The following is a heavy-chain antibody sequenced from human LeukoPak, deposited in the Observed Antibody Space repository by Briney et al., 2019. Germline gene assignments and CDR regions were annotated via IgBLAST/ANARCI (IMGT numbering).Heavy chain of an antibody. CDR2: IIPIFGTA. D-gene: IGHD1-26*01. V-gene: IGHV1-69*01. CDR3: ARGGGSGSYYVSWFDP. J-gene: IGHJ5*02. CDR1: GGTFSSYA. Sequence: ASVKVSCKASGGTFSSYAISWVRQAPGQGLEWMGGIIPIFGTANYAQKFQGRVTITADESTSTAYMELSSLRSKDTAVYYCARGGGSGSYYVSWFDPWGQGTLVTVSS.